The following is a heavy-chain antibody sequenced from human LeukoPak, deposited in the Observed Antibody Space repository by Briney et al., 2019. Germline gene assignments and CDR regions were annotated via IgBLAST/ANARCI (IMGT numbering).Heavy chain of an antibody. D-gene: IGHD2-2*02. V-gene: IGHV3-23*01. CDR2: ISDSGGST. CDR3: ARGRRSSCYSGVDS. Sequence: GGSLRLSCAASRFTFRTYAMSWVRQAPGKGLEWVSSISDSGGSTYYADSVKGRFTISRDNSKNTLYLQMSSLGAEDTAVYYCARGRRSSCYSGVDSWGQGTLVTVSS. J-gene: IGHJ4*02. CDR1: RFTFRTYA.